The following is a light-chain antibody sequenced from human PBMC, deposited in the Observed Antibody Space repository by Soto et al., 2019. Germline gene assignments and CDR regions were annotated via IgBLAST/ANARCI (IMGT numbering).Light chain of an antibody. CDR1: QSITTW. Sequence: DIQMTQSPSTLSASVGDRVTVTCRASQSITTWLAWYQQKPGKAPKLMIYDVSNLESGVPSRFSGRGSGTVFTLTISGLQPDYFTTYYCQHYHTAPLTLGGGTKVEIK. J-gene: IGKJ4*01. CDR2: DVS. V-gene: IGKV1-5*01. CDR3: QHYHTAPLT.